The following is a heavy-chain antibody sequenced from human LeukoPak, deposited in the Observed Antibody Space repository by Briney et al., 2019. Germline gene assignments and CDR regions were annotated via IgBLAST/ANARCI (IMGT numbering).Heavy chain of an antibody. Sequence: GGSLRLSCAASGFTFSSYAMSWVHQAPGKGLEWVSAISGSGGSTYYADSVKGRFTISRDNSKNTLHLQMNSLRAEDTAVYYCAKDGSVLLWFGESDAFDIWGQGTMVTVSS. CDR2: ISGSGGST. CDR1: GFTFSSYA. J-gene: IGHJ3*02. D-gene: IGHD3-10*01. CDR3: AKDGSVLLWFGESDAFDI. V-gene: IGHV3-23*01.